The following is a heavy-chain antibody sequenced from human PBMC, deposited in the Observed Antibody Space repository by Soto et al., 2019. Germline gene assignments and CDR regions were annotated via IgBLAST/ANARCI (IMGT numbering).Heavy chain of an antibody. CDR1: GFTFSSYA. Sequence: GGSLRLSCAASGFTFSSYAMSWVHQAPGKGLEWVSAISGSGGSTYYADSVKGRFTISRDNSKNTLYLQMNSLRAEDTAVYYCAKDMDSSGWYWGGYYYGMDVWGQGTTVTVSS. J-gene: IGHJ6*02. V-gene: IGHV3-23*01. D-gene: IGHD6-19*01. CDR2: ISGSGGST. CDR3: AKDMDSSGWYWGGYYYGMDV.